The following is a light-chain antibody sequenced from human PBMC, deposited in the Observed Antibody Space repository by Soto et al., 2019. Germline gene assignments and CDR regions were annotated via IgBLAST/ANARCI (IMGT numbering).Light chain of an antibody. CDR2: GAS. CDR1: QSVRSSF. CDR3: QQYGSSPNT. Sequence: EIVLTQSPGTLSLSPGERATLSCRAGQSVRSSFLAWYQQKPGQAPRLLIYGASSRATGIPDRVSGSGSGTDFTLTISRLEPEDFAVYYCQQYGSSPNTFGQGTKLEIK. V-gene: IGKV3-20*01. J-gene: IGKJ2*01.